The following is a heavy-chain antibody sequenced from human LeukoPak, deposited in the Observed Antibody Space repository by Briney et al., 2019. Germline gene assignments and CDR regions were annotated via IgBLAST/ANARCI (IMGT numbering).Heavy chain of an antibody. J-gene: IGHJ4*02. V-gene: IGHV3-7*01. CDR2: IKEDGSAK. CDR1: GLSISHSW. D-gene: IGHD6-13*01. Sequence: PGGSLRLSCEASGLSISHSWMAWVRRAPGKGLEWVANIKEDGSAKFYVDSVKGRFTISRDNAKNSPSLQMNSLRVEDTAVYYCATALDAPAGPDWGQGTLVTVSS. CDR3: ATALDAPAGPD.